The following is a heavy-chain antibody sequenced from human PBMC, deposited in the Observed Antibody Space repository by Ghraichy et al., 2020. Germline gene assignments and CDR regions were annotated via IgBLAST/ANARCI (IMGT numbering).Heavy chain of an antibody. CDR2: IGASGVTT. Sequence: LSLTCAASGFTFNTYAMSWVRQAPGKGLEWVSVIGASGVTTYYADSVKGRFTISRDISKNTFYLQMNSLRAEDTALYYCARHVAYTASSRPFDYWGRGIPVTVSS. V-gene: IGHV3-23*01. J-gene: IGHJ4*02. CDR3: ARHVAYTASSRPFDY. D-gene: IGHD2-2*02. CDR1: GFTFNTYA.